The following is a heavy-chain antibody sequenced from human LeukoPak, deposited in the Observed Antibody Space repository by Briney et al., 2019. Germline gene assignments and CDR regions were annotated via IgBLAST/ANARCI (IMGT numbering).Heavy chain of an antibody. CDR1: EFTFNNYA. J-gene: IGHJ6*02. CDR3: ARDLSGIAVAGTLNYYYYGMDV. CDR2: ISGSGGST. V-gene: IGHV3-23*01. D-gene: IGHD6-19*01. Sequence: GGSLRLSCAASEFTFNNYAMNWVRQAPGKGLEWVSVISGSGGSTYYADSVKGRFTISRDNSKNTLYLQMNSLRAEDTAVYYCARDLSGIAVAGTLNYYYYGMDVWGQGTTVTVSS.